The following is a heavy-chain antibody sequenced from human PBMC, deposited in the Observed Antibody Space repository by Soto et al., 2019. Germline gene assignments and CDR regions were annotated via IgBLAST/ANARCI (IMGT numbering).Heavy chain of an antibody. CDR3: AKRLKYPGEYYFDY. CDR2: ISYDGSNK. J-gene: IGHJ4*02. D-gene: IGHD1-26*01. Sequence: QVQLVESGGGVVQPGRSLRLSCAASGFTFSSYGMHWVRQAPGKGLEWVAVISYDGSNKYYADSVKGRFTISRDNSKNTLYLQMNSLRAEDTAVYYCAKRLKYPGEYYFDYWGQGTLVTVSS. V-gene: IGHV3-30*18. CDR1: GFTFSSYG.